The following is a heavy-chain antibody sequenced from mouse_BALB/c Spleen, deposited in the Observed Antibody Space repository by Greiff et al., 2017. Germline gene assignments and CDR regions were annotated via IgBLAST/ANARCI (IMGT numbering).Heavy chain of an antibody. CDR2: ISYSGST. J-gene: IGHJ2*01. V-gene: IGHV3-2*02. Sequence: EVQLQQSGPGLVKPSQSLSLTCTVTGYSITSDYAWNWIRQFPGNKLEWMGYISYSGSTSYNPSLKSRISITRDTSKNQFFLQLNSVTTEDTATYYCARSGYYDYDKDYWGQGTTLTVSS. D-gene: IGHD2-4*01. CDR1: GYSITSDYA. CDR3: ARSGYYDYDKDY.